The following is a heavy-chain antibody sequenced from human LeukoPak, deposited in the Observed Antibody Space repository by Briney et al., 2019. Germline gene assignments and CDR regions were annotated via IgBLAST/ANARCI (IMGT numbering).Heavy chain of an antibody. CDR1: GGSISSSSYY. CDR3: ARQLYPYYFDY. V-gene: IGHV4-61*05. Sequence: PSETLSLTCTVSGGSISSSSYYWSWIRQPPGKGLEWIGYIYYSGSTNYNPSLKSRVTMSVDTSKNQFSLKLSSVTAADTAVYYCARQLYPYYFDYWGQGSLATVSS. CDR2: IYYSGST. D-gene: IGHD3-3*01. J-gene: IGHJ4*02.